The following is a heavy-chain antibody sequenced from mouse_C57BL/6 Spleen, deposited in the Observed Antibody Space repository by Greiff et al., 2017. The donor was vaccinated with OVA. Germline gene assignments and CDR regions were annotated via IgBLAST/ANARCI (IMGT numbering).Heavy chain of an antibody. Sequence: VQLKPSGPVLVKPGASVKMSCKASGYTFTDYYMNWVKQSHGKSLEWIGVINPYNGGTSYNQKFKGKATLTVDKSSSTAYMELNSLTSEDSAVYYCARHSYYYGSSYNFDYWGQGTTLTVSS. V-gene: IGHV1-19*01. CDR3: ARHSYYYGSSYNFDY. CDR1: GYTFTDYY. J-gene: IGHJ2*01. CDR2: INPYNGGT. D-gene: IGHD1-1*01.